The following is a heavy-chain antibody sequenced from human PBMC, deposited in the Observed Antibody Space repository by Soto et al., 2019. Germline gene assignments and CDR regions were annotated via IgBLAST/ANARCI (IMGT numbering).Heavy chain of an antibody. V-gene: IGHV4-61*05. CDR3: ARVAPLFGGVIKWFDP. CDR2: IYYSGST. Sequence: PSETLSLTCTVSGGSISSSSYYWGWIRQPPGKGLEWIGYIYYSGSTNYNPSLKSRVTISVDTSKNQFSLKLSSVTAADTAVYYCARVAPLFGGVIKWFDPWGQGTLVTVSS. CDR1: GGSISSSSYY. J-gene: IGHJ5*02. D-gene: IGHD3-16*01.